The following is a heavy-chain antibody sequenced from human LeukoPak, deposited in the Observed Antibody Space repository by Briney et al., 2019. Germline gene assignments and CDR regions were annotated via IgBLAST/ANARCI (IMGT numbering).Heavy chain of an antibody. V-gene: IGHV1-8*03. D-gene: IGHD2-8*01. CDR2: MNPNSGNT. CDR3: AKEGV. CDR1: GYTFTGYY. J-gene: IGHJ4*02. Sequence: ASVKVSCKASGYTFTGYYMHWVRQAPGQGLEWMGWMNPNSGNTGYAQKFQGRVTITRNTSISTAYMELSSLRSEDTAVYYCAKEGVWGQGTLVTVSS.